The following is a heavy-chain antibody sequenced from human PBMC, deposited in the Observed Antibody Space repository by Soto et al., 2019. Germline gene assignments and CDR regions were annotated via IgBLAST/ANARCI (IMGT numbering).Heavy chain of an antibody. V-gene: IGHV3-23*01. Sequence: PGGTLRLSCAASGCSISTYAMNWVRQAPGKGLECVSGISDSDGNSYYADSVKGRFTISRDNSKNTLYQQMNRLRAEDTAVYYCAKATRTDDILTPLDYRGQGTLVTVSS. D-gene: IGHD3-9*01. CDR2: ISDSDGNS. CDR3: AKATRTDDILTPLDY. J-gene: IGHJ4*02. CDR1: GCSISTYA.